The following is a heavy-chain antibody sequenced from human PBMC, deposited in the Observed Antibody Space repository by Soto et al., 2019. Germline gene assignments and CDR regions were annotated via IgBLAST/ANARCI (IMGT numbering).Heavy chain of an antibody. CDR3: ASKARAGRHEDYYYGMDV. CDR2: INPSGGST. V-gene: IGHV1-46*01. J-gene: IGHJ6*02. CDR1: GYTFTSYY. Sequence: SVKVSWKACGYTFTSYYMHCARQAPGHCLEWMEIINPSGGSTSYAQQVQGRVTMTRDTSTSTVYMELRRLRSEDTAVYYCASKARAGRHEDYYYGMDVWGQRSTVTV.